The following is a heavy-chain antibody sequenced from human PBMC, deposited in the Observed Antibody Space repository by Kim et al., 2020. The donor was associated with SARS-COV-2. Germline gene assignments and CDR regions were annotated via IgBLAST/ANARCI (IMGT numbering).Heavy chain of an antibody. D-gene: IGHD2-2*01. J-gene: IGHJ6*04. CDR1: GFIFTNYY. CDR2: ISSSSASR. V-gene: IGHV3-11*06. CDR3: ARAEHQPAGGYYGMDV. Sequence: GGSLRLSCAASGFIFTNYYMTWIRQAPGKGLEWVSDISSSSASRNYADSVKGRFIISRDNAKNSFYLQMNSLTAEDTAVYYCARAEHQPAGGYYGMDVWGEGTTVTVSS.